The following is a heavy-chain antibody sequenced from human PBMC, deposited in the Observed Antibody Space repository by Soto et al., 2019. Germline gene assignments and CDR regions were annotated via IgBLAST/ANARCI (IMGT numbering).Heavy chain of an antibody. V-gene: IGHV3-73*01. Sequence: GGSLRLSCAASGFTFSGSAMHWVRQASGKGLEWVGRIRSKANSYATAYAASVKGRFTISRDDSKNTAYLQMNSLKTEDTAVYYCTRLAGEHYYDSSGYYYVGYWGQGTLVTVSS. CDR2: IRSKANSYAT. CDR1: GFTFSGSA. CDR3: TRLAGEHYYDSSGYYYVGY. D-gene: IGHD3-22*01. J-gene: IGHJ4*02.